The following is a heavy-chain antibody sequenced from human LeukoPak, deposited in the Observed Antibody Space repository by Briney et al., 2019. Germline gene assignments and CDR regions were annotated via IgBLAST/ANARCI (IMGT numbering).Heavy chain of an antibody. CDR3: ARSTVVAPYFQK. CDR1: GDSISGNY. V-gene: IGHV4-59*01. Sequence: SETLSLTCNVSGDSISGNYCSWIRQSPGKGLEWIGYIYYTGTTNYNPSLKSRVTMSVDTSKNQCSLKLSSVTAADTAVYYCARSTVVAPYFQKWGQGTLVTVSS. J-gene: IGHJ1*01. D-gene: IGHD4-23*01. CDR2: IYYTGTT.